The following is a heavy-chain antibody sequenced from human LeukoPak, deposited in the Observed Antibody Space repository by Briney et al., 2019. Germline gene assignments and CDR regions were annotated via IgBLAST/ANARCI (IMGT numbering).Heavy chain of an antibody. Sequence: PSETLSLTCTVSGGSISSSSYYWGWLRQPPGKGLEWIGSIYYSGSTYYNPSLKSRVTISVDTSKNQFSLKLSSVTAADTAVYYCARDRVTMIVVVITVHWFDPWGQGTLVIVSP. J-gene: IGHJ5*02. CDR2: IYYSGST. V-gene: IGHV4-39*07. D-gene: IGHD3-22*01. CDR3: ARDRVTMIVVVITVHWFDP. CDR1: GGSISSSSYY.